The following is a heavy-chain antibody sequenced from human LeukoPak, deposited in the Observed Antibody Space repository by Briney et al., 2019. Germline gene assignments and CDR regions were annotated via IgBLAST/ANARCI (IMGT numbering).Heavy chain of an antibody. CDR1: GFLFETFV. J-gene: IGHJ5*02. CDR2: INSNSVNT. CDR3: AKDLLPIGGWFDP. V-gene: IGHV3-23*01. D-gene: IGHD2-15*01. Sequence: PGGSLGLSCAASGFLFETFVMSWVRQAPGKGLEWVSSINSNSVNTYYADSVKGRFTVSRDNSKRTLYLQMSSLRVEDTAVYYCAKDLLPIGGWFDPWGQGTLVTVSS.